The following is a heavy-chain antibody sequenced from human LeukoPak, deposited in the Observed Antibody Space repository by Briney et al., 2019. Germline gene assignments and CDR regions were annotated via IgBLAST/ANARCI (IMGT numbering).Heavy chain of an antibody. V-gene: IGHV3-23*01. CDR1: GFSLSSYA. CDR2: INVYGDST. D-gene: IGHD3-10*01. J-gene: IGHJ5*02. Sequence: GGSLRLSCAASGFSLSSYAMSWVRQALGKGLEWVSAINVYGDSTFYTDSVKGRSTISRDNSKNTLYLQMNSLRAEDTAVYYCAKDRGFDISYNWLEPWGQGTLVTVSS. CDR3: AKDRGFDISYNWLEP.